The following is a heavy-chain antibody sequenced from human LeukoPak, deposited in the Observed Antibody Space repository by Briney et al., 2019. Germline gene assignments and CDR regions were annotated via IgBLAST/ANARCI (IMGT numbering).Heavy chain of an antibody. CDR1: GGSISSYY. J-gene: IGHJ4*02. Sequence: SQTLSLTCTVSGGSISSYYWSWIRQPPGKGLEWIGYIYYSGSTSYNPSLKSRVTISVDTSKNQFSLKLSSVTAADTAVYYCARVGYYYDSSGYQYYFDYGGQGTLVTVSS. CDR3: ARVGYYYDSSGYQYYFDY. CDR2: IYYSGST. V-gene: IGHV4-59*01. D-gene: IGHD3-22*01.